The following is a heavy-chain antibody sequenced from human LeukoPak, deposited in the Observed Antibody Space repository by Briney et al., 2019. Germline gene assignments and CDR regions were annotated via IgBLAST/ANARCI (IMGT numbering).Heavy chain of an antibody. J-gene: IGHJ1*01. CDR2: IHYSGST. Sequence: SETLSLTCTVSGGSFTTYYWSWLRQPPGKRLEWIGHIHYSGSTNYNPSLKSRVTISLDTSKNQFSLKLSSVTAADTAIYYCATTTGTTRLFQHWGQGTLVTVSS. CDR3: ATTTGTTRLFQH. D-gene: IGHD4-4*01. CDR1: GGSFTTYY. V-gene: IGHV4-59*01.